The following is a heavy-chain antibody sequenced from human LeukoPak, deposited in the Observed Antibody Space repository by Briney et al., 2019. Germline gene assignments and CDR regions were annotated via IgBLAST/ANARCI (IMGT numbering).Heavy chain of an antibody. V-gene: IGHV3-23*01. D-gene: IGHD3-3*01. Sequence: QPGASLRLSCAASGFTFSSYAMSWVRQAPGKGLEWVSAISGSGGSTYYADSVKGRFTISRVNSKNTLYLQMNSLRAEDTAVHYCAKKPYYDFWSGYSPPDYWGQGTLVTVSS. CDR1: GFTFSSYA. CDR3: AKKPYYDFWSGYSPPDY. J-gene: IGHJ4*02. CDR2: ISGSGGST.